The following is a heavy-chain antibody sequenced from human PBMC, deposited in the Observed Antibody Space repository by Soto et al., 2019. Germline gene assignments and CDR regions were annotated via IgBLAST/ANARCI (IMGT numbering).Heavy chain of an antibody. CDR2: ISGSGDTA. V-gene: IGHV3-23*01. CDR3: AKADYSYSWAPGDY. D-gene: IGHD6-13*01. J-gene: IGHJ4*02. Sequence: EVQVLETGGGLVQPGGSLRLSCVISRLTFSNYALNWVRQAPGKGLEWVSSISGSGDTAYYADSVKGRFTISRDNPKNTLYLQMNSLRVEDTALYYCAKADYSYSWAPGDYWGQGTLLTVSA. CDR1: RLTFSNYA.